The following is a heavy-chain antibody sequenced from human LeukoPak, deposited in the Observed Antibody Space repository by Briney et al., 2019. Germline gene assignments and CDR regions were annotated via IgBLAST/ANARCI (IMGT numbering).Heavy chain of an antibody. CDR1: GGSFSGYY. CDR3: ARESKYYDILTGYYYYYHYMDV. V-gene: IGHV4-34*01. Sequence: PSETLSLTCAVYGGSFSGYYWSWIRQPPGKGLEWIGEINHSGSTNYNPSLKSRVTISVDTSKNQFSLKLSSVTAADTAVYYCARESKYYDILTGYYYYYHYMDVWGKGTTVTISS. J-gene: IGHJ6*03. CDR2: INHSGST. D-gene: IGHD3-9*01.